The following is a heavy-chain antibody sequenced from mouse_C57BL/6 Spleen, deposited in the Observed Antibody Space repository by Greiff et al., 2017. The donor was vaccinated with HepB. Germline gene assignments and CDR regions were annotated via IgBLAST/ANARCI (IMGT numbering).Heavy chain of an antibody. CDR3: ARPYGSSHWFAY. CDR2: IDPSDSYT. D-gene: IGHD1-1*01. Sequence: VQLQQPEAELVRPGTSVKLSCKASGYTFTSYWMHWVKQRPGQGLEWIGVIDPSDSYTNYNQKFKGKATLTVDTSSSTAYMQLSSLTSEDSAVYYCARPYGSSHWFAYWGQGTLVTVSA. CDR1: GYTFTSYW. J-gene: IGHJ3*01. V-gene: IGHV1-59*01.